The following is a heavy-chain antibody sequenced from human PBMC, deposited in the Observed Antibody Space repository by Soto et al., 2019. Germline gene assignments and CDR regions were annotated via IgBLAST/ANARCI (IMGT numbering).Heavy chain of an antibody. Sequence: SETLSLTCTVSGGSISSGGYYWSWIRRHPGKGLEWIGYIYYSGSTYYNPSLKSRVTISVDTSKNQFSLKLSSVTAADTAVYYCARHVVVVAATQIYYYGMDVWGQGTTVTVSS. CDR2: IYYSGST. J-gene: IGHJ6*02. CDR3: ARHVVVVAATQIYYYGMDV. V-gene: IGHV4-31*03. CDR1: GGSISSGGYY. D-gene: IGHD2-15*01.